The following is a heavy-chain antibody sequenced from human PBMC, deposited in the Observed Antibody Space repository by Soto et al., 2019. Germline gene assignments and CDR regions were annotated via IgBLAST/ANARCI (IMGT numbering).Heavy chain of an antibody. J-gene: IGHJ6*02. CDR3: ARDPRGSYENGGMDV. V-gene: IGHV4-31*03. CDR1: GGSISSGGYY. D-gene: IGHD3-16*01. Sequence: QVQLQESGPGLVKPSQTLSLTCTVSGGSISSGGYYWSWIRQHPGKGLEWIGYIYYSGSTYYNPSLRSRVTISVDTSKNQFSLKLSSVTAAGTDVYYCARDPRGSYENGGMDVWGQGTTVTVSS. CDR2: IYYSGST.